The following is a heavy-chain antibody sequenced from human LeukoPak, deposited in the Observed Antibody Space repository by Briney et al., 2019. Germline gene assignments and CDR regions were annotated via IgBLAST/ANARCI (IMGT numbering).Heavy chain of an antibody. V-gene: IGHV3-48*03. D-gene: IGHD2-21*02. CDR2: ISSSGNTK. J-gene: IGHJ6*04. CDR1: EFTFSNYE. CDR3: VLGGLYVVVTVEKYYYGMDV. Sequence: PGGSLGLSCAAPEFTFSNYEMKWVRQAPGKGLEWVAYISSSGNTKYYADSVRGRFTISRDNAKNSLYLQMNSLRAEDAAVYYCVLGGLYVVVTVEKYYYGMDVWGKGTTVTVSS.